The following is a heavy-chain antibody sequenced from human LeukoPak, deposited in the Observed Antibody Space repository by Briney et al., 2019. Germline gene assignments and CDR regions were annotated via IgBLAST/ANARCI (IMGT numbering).Heavy chain of an antibody. CDR2: LSGDAMTT. CDR3: AKDASPYSNYAVRWFDS. D-gene: IGHD4/OR15-4a*01. J-gene: IGHJ5*01. CDR1: GFTFRTYI. Sequence: GGSLRLSCTASGFTFRTYIMAWVRQVPGKGLEWISALSGDAMTTYYAVPVKGRFTISSDNFRNTLTLQMDSLRADDSAVYYCAKDASPYSNYAVRWFDSWGQGTLVTVSS. V-gene: IGHV3-23*01.